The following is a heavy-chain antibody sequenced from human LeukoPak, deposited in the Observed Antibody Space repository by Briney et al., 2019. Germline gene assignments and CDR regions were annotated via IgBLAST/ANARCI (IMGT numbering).Heavy chain of an antibody. Sequence: PSETLPLTCTVSGGSISSSSYYWGWIRQPPGKGLEWIGSIYYSGSTYYNPSLKSRVTISVGTSKNQFSLKLSSVTAADTAVYYCARGKAGYSYGSYFDYWGQGTLVTVSS. CDR3: ARGKAGYSYGSYFDY. D-gene: IGHD5-18*01. CDR2: IYYSGST. V-gene: IGHV4-39*01. CDR1: GGSISSSSYY. J-gene: IGHJ4*02.